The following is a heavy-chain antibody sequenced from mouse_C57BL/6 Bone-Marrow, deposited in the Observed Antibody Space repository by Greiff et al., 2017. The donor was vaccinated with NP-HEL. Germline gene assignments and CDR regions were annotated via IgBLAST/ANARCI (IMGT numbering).Heavy chain of an antibody. D-gene: IGHD2-4*01. CDR1: GYTFTGYW. J-gene: IGHJ3*01. CDR2: ILPGSGST. CDR3: ARRNYDYDSWFAY. Sequence: QVQLKQSGAELMKPGASVKLSCKATGYTFTGYWIAWVKQRPGHGLEWIGEILPGSGSTNYNEKFKGKATFTADKSSNTAYMQLSSLTTEDAAIYYCARRNYDYDSWFAYWGQGTLVTVSA. V-gene: IGHV1-9*01.